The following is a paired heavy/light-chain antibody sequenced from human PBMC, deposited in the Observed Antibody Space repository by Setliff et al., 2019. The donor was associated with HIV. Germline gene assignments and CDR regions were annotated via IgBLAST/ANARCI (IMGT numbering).Light chain of an antibody. V-gene: IGKV3-15*01. Sequence: EIVMTQSPATLSVSPGERATLSCRASQSVSSNLAWYQQKPGQAPRLLIYGASTRATGIPARFSGSGSGTEFTLTISSLQSEDFAVYYCQQYNNWPYSFGQGTKLEIK. J-gene: IGKJ2*03. CDR2: GAS. CDR1: QSVSSN. CDR3: QQYNNWPYS.
Heavy chain of an antibody. D-gene: IGHD2-2*02. CDR1: GFTFSSYW. Sequence: EVQLVESGGGLVQPGGSLRLSCAASGFTFSSYWMSWVRQAPGKGLEWVANIKQDGSEKYYVDSVKGRFTISRDNAKNSLYLQMNSLRAEDTAVYYCARDPSSYCSSTSCYSAFDIWGQGTMVTVSS. J-gene: IGHJ3*02. CDR3: ARDPSSYCSSTSCYSAFDI. CDR2: IKQDGSEK. V-gene: IGHV3-7*01.